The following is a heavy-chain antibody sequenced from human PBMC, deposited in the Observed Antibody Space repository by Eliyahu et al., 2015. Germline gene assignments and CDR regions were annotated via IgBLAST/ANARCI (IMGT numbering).Heavy chain of an antibody. CDR2: IYYSGNT. CDR3: ARDRAGRDYDDSEEPRASLDY. D-gene: IGHD4-17*01. CDR1: ADSITSYY. V-gene: IGHV4-59*01. Sequence: QVQLQESGPGLVKPSETLSLTCTVSADSITSYYWSWIRQSPGKGLEWIGYIYYSGNTNYNPPLKSRVTMSVDTSKNQVSLKLRSVTAADTAVYYCARDRAGRDYDDSEEPRASLDYWGQGTLVTVSS. J-gene: IGHJ4*02.